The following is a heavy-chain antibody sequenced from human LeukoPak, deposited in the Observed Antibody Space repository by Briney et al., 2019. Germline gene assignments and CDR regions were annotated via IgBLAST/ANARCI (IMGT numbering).Heavy chain of an antibody. CDR3: TRSLMD. J-gene: IGHJ4*02. V-gene: IGHV3-74*01. CDR2: INFDGSDT. CDR1: GITLSGYW. D-gene: IGHD3-16*01. Sequence: GGSLRLSCAAFGITLSGYWMHWVRQAPGKGLVWVSRINFDGSDTSYADFVKGRFTIPRDNAKNTLFLQMNSLRAEDTAVYYCTRSLMDWGQGIRVTVSS.